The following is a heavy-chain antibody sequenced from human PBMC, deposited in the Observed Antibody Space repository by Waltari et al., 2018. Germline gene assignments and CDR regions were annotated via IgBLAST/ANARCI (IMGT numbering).Heavy chain of an antibody. V-gene: IGHV4-34*01. J-gene: IGHJ4*02. CDR1: GGSFRGYS. D-gene: IGHD2-2*01. CDR3: ARGGVVPAANFDY. CDR2: INHSGST. Sequence: QVQLQQWGAGLLKPSETLSLTCAVYGGSFRGYSWRWTRQTPGKGLEWIGEINHSGSTNYNPSLKSRVTISVDTSKNQFSLKLSSVTAADTAVYYCARGGVVPAANFDYWGQGTLVTVSS.